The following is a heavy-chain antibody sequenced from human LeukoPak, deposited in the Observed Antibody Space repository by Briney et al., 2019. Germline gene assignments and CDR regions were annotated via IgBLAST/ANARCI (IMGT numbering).Heavy chain of an antibody. V-gene: IGHV1-18*01. CDR3: ARDYCSSTSCPYGPYYYYYGMDV. CDR2: ISAYNGNT. J-gene: IGHJ6*02. Sequence: ASVKVSCKASGYTFTSYGISWVRQAPGQGLEWMGWISAYNGNTNYAQKLQGRVTMTTDTSTSTAYMELRSLRSDDTAVYYCARDYCSSTSCPYGPYYYYYGMDVWGQGTTVTVSS. D-gene: IGHD2-2*01. CDR1: GYTFTSYG.